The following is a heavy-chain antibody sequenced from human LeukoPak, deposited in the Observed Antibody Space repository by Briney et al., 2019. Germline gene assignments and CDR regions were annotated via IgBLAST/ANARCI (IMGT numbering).Heavy chain of an antibody. CDR1: GFTFSSYG. CDR2: ISDDGSNK. D-gene: IGHD2-15*01. J-gene: IGHJ4*02. V-gene: IGHV3-30*18. CDR3: AKASGYCTSGSCADY. Sequence: PGRSLRLSCAASGFTFSSYGMHWVRQAPGKGLEWVAVISDDGSNKYYADSVKGRFTISRDNSKNTLYLQMNSLRAEDTAVYYCAKASGYCTSGSCADYWGQGTLVTVSS.